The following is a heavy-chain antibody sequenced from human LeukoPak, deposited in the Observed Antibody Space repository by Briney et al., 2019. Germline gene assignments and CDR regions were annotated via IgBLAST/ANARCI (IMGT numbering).Heavy chain of an antibody. Sequence: ASVRVSCKASGYTFTNFDINWVRQATGQGLEWMGWMNPNTGNAGYAQKFQDRVTITWDASISTAYMDLSSLRSEDTAVYYCARTQWELQVYYYYYGMDVWGQGTTVTVSS. CDR1: GYTFTNFD. D-gene: IGHD1-26*01. CDR2: MNPNTGNA. V-gene: IGHV1-8*02. J-gene: IGHJ6*02. CDR3: ARTQWELQVYYYYYGMDV.